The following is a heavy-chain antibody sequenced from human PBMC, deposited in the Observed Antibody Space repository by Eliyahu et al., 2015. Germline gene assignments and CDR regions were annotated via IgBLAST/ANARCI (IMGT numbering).Heavy chain of an antibody. CDR1: GGTFSRHA. CDR3: ARREYSGYDWGMDV. Sequence: KKPGSSVKVSCKASGGTFSRHAIGWVRQAPGQGLEWMGGIIPIFATPNYAQKFQGRVAITADESTSTAYMELNSLRSEDTAVYYCARREYSGYDWGMDVWGQGTTVTVSS. J-gene: IGHJ6*02. V-gene: IGHV1-69*01. D-gene: IGHD5-12*01. CDR2: IIPIFATP.